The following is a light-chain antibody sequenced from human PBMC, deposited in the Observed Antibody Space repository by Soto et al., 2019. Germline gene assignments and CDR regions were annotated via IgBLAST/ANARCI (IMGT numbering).Light chain of an antibody. J-gene: IGLJ1*01. Sequence: QSVLTQPASVSGSPGQSLSISCTGTNSDVGGYNYVSWYQQHPGKAPKLMIYEVSNRPSGVSNRFSGSKSGNTASLTISGLQAEDEADYYCSSYTSSSIPYVFGTGTKVTVL. V-gene: IGLV2-14*01. CDR3: SSYTSSSIPYV. CDR2: EVS. CDR1: NSDVGGYNY.